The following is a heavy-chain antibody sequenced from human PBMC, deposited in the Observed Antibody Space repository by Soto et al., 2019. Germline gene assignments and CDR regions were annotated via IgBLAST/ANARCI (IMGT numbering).Heavy chain of an antibody. CDR3: ARSIVVVTATVFDY. CDR2: IYYSGST. V-gene: IGHV4-30-4*01. J-gene: IGHJ4*02. Sequence: SETLSLTCTVSGGSISSGDYYWSWIRQPPGKGLEWIGYIYYSGSTYYNPSLKSRVTISVDTSKNQFSLKLSSVTAADTAVYYCARSIVVVTATVFDYWGQGTLVTVSS. CDR1: GGSISSGDYY. D-gene: IGHD2-21*02.